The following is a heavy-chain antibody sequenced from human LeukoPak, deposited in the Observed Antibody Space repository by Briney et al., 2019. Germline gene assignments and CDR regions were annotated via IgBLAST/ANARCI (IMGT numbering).Heavy chain of an antibody. CDR2: IYYSGST. V-gene: IGHV4-59*08. D-gene: IGHD4-11*01. J-gene: IGHJ6*02. CDR1: GGSITTYY. Sequence: SETLSLTCTVSGGSITTYYWSWIRQPPGTGLEWIGYIYYSGSTNYNPSLKSRVTISVDTSRNQFSLKLSSVTAADTAVYYCAGHNSPTYGMDVWGQGTTVTVPS. CDR3: AGHNSPTYGMDV.